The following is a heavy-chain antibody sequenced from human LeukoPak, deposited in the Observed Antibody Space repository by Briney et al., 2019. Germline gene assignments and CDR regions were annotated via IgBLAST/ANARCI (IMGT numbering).Heavy chain of an antibody. Sequence: PGRSLRLSCAASGFTFSSYGMHWVRQAPGKGLEWVAIISYDGSNKYYADSVKGRFTISRDNSKNMLYLQMNNLRADDTAIYYCAKITTWGQGTLVTVSS. CDR3: AKITT. J-gene: IGHJ5*02. CDR2: ISYDGSNK. V-gene: IGHV3-30*18. D-gene: IGHD1-14*01. CDR1: GFTFSSYG.